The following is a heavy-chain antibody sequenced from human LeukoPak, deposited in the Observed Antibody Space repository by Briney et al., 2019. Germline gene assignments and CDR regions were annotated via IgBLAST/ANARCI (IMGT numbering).Heavy chain of an antibody. CDR1: GYTFTSYD. V-gene: IGHV1-2*02. CDR2: INPNSGGT. J-gene: IGHJ4*02. Sequence: ASVKVSCKASGYTFTSYDINWVRQATGQGLEWMGWINPNSGGTNYAQKFQGRVTMTRDTSISTAYMELSRLRSDDTAVYYCARGDLLVALLYYFDYWGQGTLVTVSS. D-gene: IGHD5-12*01. CDR3: ARGDLLVALLYYFDY.